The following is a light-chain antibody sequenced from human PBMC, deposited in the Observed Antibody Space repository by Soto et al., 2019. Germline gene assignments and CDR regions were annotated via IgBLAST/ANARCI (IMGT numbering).Light chain of an antibody. CDR1: SSDVGGYNY. J-gene: IGLJ1*01. CDR3: TSYARSSTYV. Sequence: QSALTQPASVSGSPGQSITISCTGSSSDVGGYNYVSWYQQYPGKAPKLMIYKVNNRPSGVSNRFSGSKSGNTASLTISGLQAEDEADYYCTSYARSSTYVFGTGTKVTVL. CDR2: KVN. V-gene: IGLV2-14*01.